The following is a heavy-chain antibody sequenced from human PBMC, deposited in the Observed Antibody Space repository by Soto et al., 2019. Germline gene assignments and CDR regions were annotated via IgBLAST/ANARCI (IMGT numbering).Heavy chain of an antibody. Sequence: SETLSLTCTVSGGSISSSSYYWGWIRQPPWKGLEWIGSIYYSGSTYYNPSLKSRVTISVDTSKNQFSLKLSSVTAADTAVYYCARPGLSLGNYDFWSGYASNYYYYGMDVWGQGXTVTV. V-gene: IGHV4-39*01. CDR1: GGSISSSSYY. CDR2: IYYSGST. D-gene: IGHD3-3*01. J-gene: IGHJ6*02. CDR3: ARPGLSLGNYDFWSGYASNYYYYGMDV.